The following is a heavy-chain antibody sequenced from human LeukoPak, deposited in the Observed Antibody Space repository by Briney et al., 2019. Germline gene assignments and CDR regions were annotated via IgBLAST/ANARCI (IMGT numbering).Heavy chain of an antibody. Sequence: GGSLRLSCAASGFTFDDYGMSWVRQVPGKGLAWVSSINWNGGSTRYADSVKGRFTISRDNARNSLYLQMNSVRAEDTALYYCARGGYYDSSAYINAPDYWGQGTLVTVST. CDR3: ARGGYYDSSAYINAPDY. V-gene: IGHV3-20*04. CDR2: INWNGGST. D-gene: IGHD3-22*01. J-gene: IGHJ4*02. CDR1: GFTFDDYG.